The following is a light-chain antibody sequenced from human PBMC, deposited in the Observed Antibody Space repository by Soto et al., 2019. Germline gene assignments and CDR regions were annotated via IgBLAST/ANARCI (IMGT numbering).Light chain of an antibody. V-gene: IGKV1-33*01. J-gene: IGKJ4*01. CDR1: QRISNY. Sequence: DIQMTQKQSSLSASVGDRVTSSCRASQRISNYLNWYQKKPGKAPKLLIYDASNLETGVPSRFSGSGSGTDFTFTISSLQPEDIATYYCQQYANLPLPFGGGTKVDIK. CDR2: DAS. CDR3: QQYANLPLP.